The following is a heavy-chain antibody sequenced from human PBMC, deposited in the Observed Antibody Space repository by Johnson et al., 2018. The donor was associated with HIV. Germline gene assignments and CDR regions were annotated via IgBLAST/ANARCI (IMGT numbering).Heavy chain of an antibody. CDR2: IRYDGSNK. Sequence: QVQLVESGGGVVQPGGSLRLSCAASGFTFSSYGMHWVRQAPGKGLEWVAFIRYDGSNKYYADSVKGRFTIYRDNSKNTLYLQMNSLRAEDTAVYYCAKVGGTTILRDAFDIWGQGTMVTVSS. J-gene: IGHJ3*02. CDR3: AKVGGTTILRDAFDI. D-gene: IGHD1-1*01. CDR1: GFTFSSYG. V-gene: IGHV3-30*02.